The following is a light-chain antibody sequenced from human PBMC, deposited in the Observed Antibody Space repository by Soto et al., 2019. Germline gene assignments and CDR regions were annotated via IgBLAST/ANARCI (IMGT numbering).Light chain of an antibody. CDR1: QSVSSYS. J-gene: IGKJ1*01. Sequence: EIVMPPSPATLSLSPGGMAPLSCRASQSVSSYSLAWYQKKPGQTPRLLIFGESIRDTGIPDRFSGSGSGKDFTITISRLENEDFEVYHCQEYGSSPTTFGQGTKVDIK. CDR2: GES. CDR3: QEYGSSPTT. V-gene: IGKV3-20*01.